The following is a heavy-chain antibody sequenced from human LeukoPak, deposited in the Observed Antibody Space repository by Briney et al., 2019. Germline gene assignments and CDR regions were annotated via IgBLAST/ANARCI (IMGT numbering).Heavy chain of an antibody. Sequence: GGSLRLSCAASGFTFSSHWMSWVRQAPGKGLEWVANIKKDGSEKYYVDAVKGRFTISRDNAKTSLYLQMNSLRAEDTAVYYCASLSGKEWFGDPYWGQGTLVTVSS. V-gene: IGHV3-7*01. CDR1: GFTFSSHW. CDR2: IKKDGSEK. J-gene: IGHJ4*02. CDR3: ASLSGKEWFGDPY. D-gene: IGHD3-10*01.